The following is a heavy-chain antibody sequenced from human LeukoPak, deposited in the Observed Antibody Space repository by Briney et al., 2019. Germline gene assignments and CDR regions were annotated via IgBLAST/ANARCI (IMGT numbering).Heavy chain of an antibody. CDR3: VKGSGRDGYNFYDAFDI. D-gene: IGHD5-24*01. CDR1: GFTFSSYA. CDR2: ISSNGGST. Sequence: PGGSLRLSCSASGFTFSSYAMHWGRQAPGKGLEYVSAISSNGGSTYYADSVKGRFTISRDNSKNTLYLQMSSLRAEDTAVYYCVKGSGRDGYNFYDAFDIWGQGTMVTVSS. J-gene: IGHJ3*02. V-gene: IGHV3-64D*06.